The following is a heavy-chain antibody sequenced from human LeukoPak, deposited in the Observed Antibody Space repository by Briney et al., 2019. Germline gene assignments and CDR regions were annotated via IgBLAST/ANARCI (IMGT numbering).Heavy chain of an antibody. CDR1: GFIVSSNY. J-gene: IGHJ3*02. V-gene: IGHV3-53*01. CDR3: ARGPGPLPRAFDI. CDR2: ITTSDGNT. Sequence: GGSLRLSCAASGFIVSSNYMSWVRQAPGKGLEWVSTITTSDGNTYYADSVKGRFTVSRDNSKNTLFLQMNSLRAEDTAVYYCARGPGPLPRAFDIWGQGTMVTVSS.